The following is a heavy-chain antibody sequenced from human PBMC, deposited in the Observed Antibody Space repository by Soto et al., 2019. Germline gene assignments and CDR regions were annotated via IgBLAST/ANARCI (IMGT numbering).Heavy chain of an antibody. CDR3: ARGRGAAAAYFDF. CDR1: GFTFSDDY. D-gene: IGHD6-13*01. CDR2: ISSSTSHT. J-gene: IGHJ4*02. Sequence: QVQLVESGGGLVKPGGSLRLSCAVSGFTFSDDYMTWIRQAPGKGLEWVSYISSSTSHTNYADSVKGRFTISRDNAKNSLFLQMNSLRAEYTAVYYCARGRGAAAAYFDFWGQGTLVTVSS. V-gene: IGHV3-11*05.